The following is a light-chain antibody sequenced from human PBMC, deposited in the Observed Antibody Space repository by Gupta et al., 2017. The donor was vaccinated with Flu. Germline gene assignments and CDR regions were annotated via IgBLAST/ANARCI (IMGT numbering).Light chain of an antibody. CDR1: SGSIASNY. Sequence: NLILTRPPSVSDTPRKTVTISCTRSSGSIASNYVQWYQQRPGSSPTTVMYEDNQRPAGVPARFSGSIDSSSNSATLTTAGLKTEDEADYYCQSYDSSSWVLSGGTKPTVL. V-gene: IGLV6-57*01. J-gene: IGLJ3*02. CDR3: QSYDSSSWV. CDR2: EDN.